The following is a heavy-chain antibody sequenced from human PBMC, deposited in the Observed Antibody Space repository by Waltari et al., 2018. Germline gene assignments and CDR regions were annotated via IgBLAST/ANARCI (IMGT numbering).Heavy chain of an antibody. D-gene: IGHD2-15*01. CDR1: GGSITIGTYY. CDR2: IYYSGGT. V-gene: IGHV4-31*02. Sequence: QVQLQESGPGLVKPSQTLSLTCTFSGGSITIGTYYWSWIRQTPGKSLEWIGDIYYSGGTYYNASLESRVTISIDTSKNQFSLRLTSVTAADTAVYYCARWNEVVPGAFDPWGQGTLVTVSS. CDR3: ARWNEVVPGAFDP. J-gene: IGHJ5*02.